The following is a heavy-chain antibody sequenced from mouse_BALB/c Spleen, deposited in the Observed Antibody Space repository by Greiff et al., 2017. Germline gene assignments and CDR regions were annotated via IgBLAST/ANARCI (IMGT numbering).Heavy chain of an antibody. CDR1: GFTFSSYA. CDR2: ISSGGSYT. D-gene: IGHD2-4*01. Sequence: EVQRVESGGGLVKPGGSLKLSCAASGFTFSSYAMSWVRQTPEKRLEWVATISSGGSYTYYPDSVKGRFTISRDNAKNTLYLQMSSLRSEDTAMYYCARCDYDVFYAMDYWGQGTSVTVSS. CDR3: ARCDYDVFYAMDY. V-gene: IGHV5-9-3*01. J-gene: IGHJ4*01.